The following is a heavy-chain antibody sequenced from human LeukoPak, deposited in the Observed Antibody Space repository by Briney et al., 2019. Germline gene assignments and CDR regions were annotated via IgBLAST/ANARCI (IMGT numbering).Heavy chain of an antibody. CDR3: ARDHYDFWSGYSYYFDY. CDR1: GFTFSSYW. D-gene: IGHD3-3*01. V-gene: IGHV3-74*01. Sequence: PGRSLRLSCAASGFTFSSYWMHWVRQAPGKGLVWVSRINSDGSSTSYADSVKGRFTISRDNAKNTLYLQMNSLRAEDTAVYYCARDHYDFWSGYSYYFDYWGQGTLVTVSS. J-gene: IGHJ4*02. CDR2: INSDGSST.